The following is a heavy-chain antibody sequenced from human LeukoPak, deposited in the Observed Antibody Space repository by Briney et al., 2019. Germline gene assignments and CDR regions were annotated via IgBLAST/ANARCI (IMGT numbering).Heavy chain of an antibody. Sequence: ASVKVSCKASGYTFTSYGISWVRQAPGQGLEWMGWISAYNGNTNYAQKLQGRVTMTTDTSTSTAYMELRSLRSDDTAVYYCARVQGYCSGGSCYSSWFDPWGQGTLVTVSS. D-gene: IGHD2-15*01. J-gene: IGHJ5*02. V-gene: IGHV1-18*01. CDR2: ISAYNGNT. CDR1: GYTFTSYG. CDR3: ARVQGYCSGGSCYSSWFDP.